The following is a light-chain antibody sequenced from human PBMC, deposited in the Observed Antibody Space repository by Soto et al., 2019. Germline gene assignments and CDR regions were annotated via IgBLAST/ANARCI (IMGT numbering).Light chain of an antibody. J-gene: IGKJ4*01. CDR2: GAS. CDR3: QQYGSFALT. CDR1: QSVTSSY. Sequence: EIVLTQSPATLSVSPGERATLSCRASQSVTSSYLAWYQQKPGQSPRLLIYGASSRATGIPDRFSGSGSGTDFTLTISRLEPEDFAVYYCQQYGSFALTFGGGTKVDI. V-gene: IGKV3-20*01.